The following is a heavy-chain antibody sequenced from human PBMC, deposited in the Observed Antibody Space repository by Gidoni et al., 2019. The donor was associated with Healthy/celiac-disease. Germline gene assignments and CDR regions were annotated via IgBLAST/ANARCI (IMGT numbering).Heavy chain of an antibody. V-gene: IGHV4-30-4*01. J-gene: IGHJ4*02. CDR2: IYYSGSP. CDR1: AGSISSGDYY. CDR3: AHSSYSLELDY. D-gene: IGHD3-3*01. Sequence: VQLQASGPGLVKPSQPLSLTCTVSAGSISSGDYYWSWIRQPPGKGLEWIGYIYYSGSPYYNPSLKSRVTISVDTSKNQFSLKLSSGTAADTAVYYCAHSSYSLELDYWGQGTLVTVSS.